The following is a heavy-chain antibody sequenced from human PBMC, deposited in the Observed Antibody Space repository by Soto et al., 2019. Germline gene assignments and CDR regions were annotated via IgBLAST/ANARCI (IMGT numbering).Heavy chain of an antibody. Sequence: GGSLRLSCEASGFTFSEYYMSWIRQAPGKGLEWVSYISGSSTYINYAESVKGRFTISRDNAKNSLYLQMNSLRAEDTAVYYCAKDRYGDYGGIDYWGQGTMVTVSS. CDR1: GFTFSEYY. CDR2: ISGSSTYI. D-gene: IGHD4-17*01. CDR3: AKDRYGDYGGIDY. J-gene: IGHJ4*02. V-gene: IGHV3-11*05.